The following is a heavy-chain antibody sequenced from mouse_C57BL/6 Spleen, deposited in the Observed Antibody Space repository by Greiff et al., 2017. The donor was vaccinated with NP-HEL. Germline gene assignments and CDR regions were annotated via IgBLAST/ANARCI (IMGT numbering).Heavy chain of an antibody. CDR1: GYTFTSYW. CDR2: IDPSDSYT. Sequence: VQLQQPGAELVMPGASVKLSCKASGYTFTSYWMHWVKQRPGQGLEWIGEIDPSDSYTNYNQKFKGKSTLTVDKSSSTAYMQLSSLTSDDSAVYYCATYDGYYEDYWGQGTTLTVSS. D-gene: IGHD2-3*01. J-gene: IGHJ2*01. CDR3: ATYDGYYEDY. V-gene: IGHV1-69*01.